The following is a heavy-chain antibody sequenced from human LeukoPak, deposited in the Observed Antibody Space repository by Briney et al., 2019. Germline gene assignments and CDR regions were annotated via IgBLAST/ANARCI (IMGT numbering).Heavy chain of an antibody. CDR2: IFHNGST. Sequence: KPSETLSLTCTVSGYSIGTWYYWGWIRQPPGKGLEWIGSIFHNGSTHYNPSLESRVTVSLDTSKNQFSLRLSSVTAADTAMYYCARVHGSFSGDFWGQGTLVTVSS. CDR1: GYSIGTWYY. J-gene: IGHJ4*02. D-gene: IGHD3-10*01. V-gene: IGHV4-38-2*02. CDR3: ARVHGSFSGDF.